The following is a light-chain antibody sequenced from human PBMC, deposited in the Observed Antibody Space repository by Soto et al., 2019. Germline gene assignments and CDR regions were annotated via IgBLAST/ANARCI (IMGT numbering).Light chain of an antibody. CDR3: CSYADKYTYV. V-gene: IGLV2-11*01. J-gene: IGLJ1*01. CDR2: DVT. Sequence: QSVLTQPRSVSGSPGQSVTISCTGTSSDIGDYDYVSWYQHHAGKTPKLMIYDVTKRPSGVPDRFSGSKSGSTASLTIPGLQADDEADYYCCSYADKYTYVFGTGTKVTVL. CDR1: SSDIGDYDY.